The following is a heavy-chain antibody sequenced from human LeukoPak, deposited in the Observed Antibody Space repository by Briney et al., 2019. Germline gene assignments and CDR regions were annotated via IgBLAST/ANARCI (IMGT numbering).Heavy chain of an antibody. CDR3: ARDMTTVTTPGSDYYYGMDV. CDR1: GFTFSSYE. J-gene: IGHJ6*02. V-gene: IGHV3-48*03. Sequence: GGSLRLSCAATGFTFSSYEMNWVRQAPGKGLEWVSYISSSGSTIYYADSVKGRFTISKDNAKNSLYLQMNSLRAEDTAVYYCARDMTTVTTPGSDYYYGMDVWGQGTTVTVSS. CDR2: ISSSGSTI. D-gene: IGHD4-17*01.